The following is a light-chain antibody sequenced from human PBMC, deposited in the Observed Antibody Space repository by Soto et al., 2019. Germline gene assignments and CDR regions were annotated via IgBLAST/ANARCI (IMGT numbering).Light chain of an antibody. CDR3: QQGT. J-gene: IGKJ1*01. CDR2: DAS. V-gene: IGKV3-11*01. Sequence: EIVMTQSPATLSVSPGDRATLSCRASQSIGNSLAWYQQKAGQAPRLLIYDASSRASGIPARFSGSGSGTDFTLTISSLEPEDFAVYFCQQGTFGQGTKVDIK. CDR1: QSIGNS.